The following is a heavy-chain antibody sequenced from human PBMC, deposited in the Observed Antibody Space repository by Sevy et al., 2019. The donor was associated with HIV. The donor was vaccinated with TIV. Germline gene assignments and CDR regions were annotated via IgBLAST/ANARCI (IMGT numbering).Heavy chain of an antibody. CDR3: ATGTRDSNVGWVFDV. Sequence: GGSLRLSCAASGFTFFSYVMSWVRQAPGKGLEWVSGFSGSGGTTYYADSVKGRFTISRDNSKNKLYLQMSSLRIEDTAVYYCATGTRDSNVGWVFDVWGQGTMVTVSS. D-gene: IGHD4-4*01. CDR2: FSGSGGTT. CDR1: GFTFFSYV. J-gene: IGHJ3*01. V-gene: IGHV3-23*01.